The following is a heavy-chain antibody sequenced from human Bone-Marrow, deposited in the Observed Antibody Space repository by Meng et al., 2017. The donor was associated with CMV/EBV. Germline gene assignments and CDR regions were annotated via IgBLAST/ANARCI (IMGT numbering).Heavy chain of an antibody. CDR1: GFTFRSYH. V-gene: IGHV3-30*14. CDR3: ARDLSTSYFDNGVLNYYYYGMDV. D-gene: IGHD4/OR15-4a*01. Sequence: GGSLRLSCAASGFTFRSYHLHWVRQAPGKGLQWVALISFNGNNKFYADSVKGRFTISRDNSKNTLSLQMNSLRADDTAVYYCARDLSTSYFDNGVLNYYYYGMDVWGQGTTVTVPS. J-gene: IGHJ6*02. CDR2: ISFNGNNK.